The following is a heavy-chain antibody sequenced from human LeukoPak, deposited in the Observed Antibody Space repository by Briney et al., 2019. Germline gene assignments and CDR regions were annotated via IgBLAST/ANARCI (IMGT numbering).Heavy chain of an antibody. CDR1: GYTFTGYY. J-gene: IGHJ4*02. V-gene: IGHV1-2*06. CDR3: ARDRDSDYGGPDDY. CDR2: INPNSGGT. D-gene: IGHD4-23*01. Sequence: GASVKVSCKASGYTFTGYYMHWVRQAPGQGLEWMGRINPNSGGTNYAQKFQGRVTMTRDTSISTAYMELSSLRSEDTAVYYCARDRDSDYGGPDDYWGQGTLVTVSS.